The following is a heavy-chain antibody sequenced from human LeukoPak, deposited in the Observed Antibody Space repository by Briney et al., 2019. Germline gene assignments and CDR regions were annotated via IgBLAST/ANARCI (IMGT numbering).Heavy chain of an antibody. Sequence: GGSLRLSCAASGFTFSRYAMSWVGQAPGKGVEGVSAISGSGGSTYYADSVKGRLTISRHNSKNTLYLQMNSLRAEDTAVYYCAKEPRLGYCSSTSCPHYWGQGTLVTVSS. CDR2: ISGSGGST. J-gene: IGHJ4*02. D-gene: IGHD2-2*01. CDR1: GFTFSRYA. CDR3: AKEPRLGYCSSTSCPHY. V-gene: IGHV3-23*01.